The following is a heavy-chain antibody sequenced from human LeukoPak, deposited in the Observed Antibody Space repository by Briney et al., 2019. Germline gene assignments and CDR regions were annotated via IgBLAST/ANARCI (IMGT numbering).Heavy chain of an antibody. J-gene: IGHJ6*02. Sequence: PGGSLRLSCAASGFTVSSYAMHWVRQAPGKRLEWVAVISYDGSNKYYADSVKGRFTISRDNSKNTLYLQMNSLRAEDTAVYYCARDKWHSSSWFYYYYGMDVWGQGTTVTVSS. CDR1: GFTVSSYA. CDR3: ARDKWHSSSWFYYYYGMDV. CDR2: ISYDGSNK. V-gene: IGHV3-30*04. D-gene: IGHD6-13*01.